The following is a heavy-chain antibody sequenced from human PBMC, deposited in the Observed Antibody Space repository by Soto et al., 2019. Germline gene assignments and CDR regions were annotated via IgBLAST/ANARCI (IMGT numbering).Heavy chain of an antibody. D-gene: IGHD2-15*01. Sequence: EVQLVDSGGGLVKPGGSLRLSCAASGFSVTNAWMNWVRQAPGKGLEWVGRVYTSAEGGATNYAAPVKGRFTISRDDSKNTVYLQMKSLMTEDTDVYYCTTGSVEGFWGQGTTVTVSS. CDR2: VYTSAEGGAT. CDR3: TTGSVEGF. J-gene: IGHJ6*02. CDR1: GFSVTNAW. V-gene: IGHV3-15*07.